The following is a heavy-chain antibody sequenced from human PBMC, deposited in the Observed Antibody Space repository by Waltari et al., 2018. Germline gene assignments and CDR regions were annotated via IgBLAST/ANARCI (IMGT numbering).Heavy chain of an antibody. CDR2: IIPIFGTA. J-gene: IGHJ2*01. D-gene: IGHD6-19*01. V-gene: IGHV1-69*14. Sequence: QVQLVQSGAEVKKPGSSVKVSCKASGGTVSSYAIRWVRQARGQGLEWMGGIIPIFGTANYAQKFQGRVTITADKSTSTAYMELSSLRSEDTAVYYCARGRGSSGRNWYFDLWGRGTLVTVSS. CDR3: ARGRGSSGRNWYFDL. CDR1: GGTVSSYA.